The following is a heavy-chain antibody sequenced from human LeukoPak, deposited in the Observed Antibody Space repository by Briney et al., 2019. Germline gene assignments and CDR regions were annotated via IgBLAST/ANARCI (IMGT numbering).Heavy chain of an antibody. CDR2: IYYSGST. D-gene: IGHD2-8*02. V-gene: IGHV4-39*07. CDR1: GGSISSTRYY. CDR3: ASDSGGRRDAFNI. J-gene: IGHJ3*02. Sequence: PSETLSLTCTVSGGSISSTRYYWGWIRQPPGKGLEWIGSIYYSGSTYYKPSLKSRVTMSVDRSKNQFSLKLTSVTAADTAVYYCASDSGGRRDAFNIWGQGTMVTVSS.